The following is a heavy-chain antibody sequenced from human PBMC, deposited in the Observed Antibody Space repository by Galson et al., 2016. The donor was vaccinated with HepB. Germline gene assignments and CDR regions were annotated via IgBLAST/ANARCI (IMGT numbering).Heavy chain of an antibody. CDR1: GFTVSSNY. D-gene: IGHD1-1*01. CDR2: IYSSPGT. J-gene: IGHJ6*02. Sequence: SLRLSCAASGFTVSSNYMSWVRQAPGKGPEWVSIIYSSPGTYYADSVQGRLTISRDNSKNTMSLQMNNLRAEDAAVYYCARFYHWLYYGMDVWGQGTTVTVSS. V-gene: IGHV3-66*01. CDR3: ARFYHWLYYGMDV.